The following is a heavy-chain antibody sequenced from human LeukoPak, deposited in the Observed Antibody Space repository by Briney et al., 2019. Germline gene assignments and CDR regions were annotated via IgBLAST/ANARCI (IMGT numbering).Heavy chain of an antibody. Sequence: GGSLRLSCAASGFAFSSHWMNWVRQAPGKGLKWVAVIWYDGSNKYYADSVKGRFTISRDNSKNTLYLQMNSLRAEDTAVYYCARDARYDILTGYSDNYFDYWGQGTLVTVSS. V-gene: IGHV3-33*08. CDR3: ARDARYDILTGYSDNYFDY. CDR2: IWYDGSNK. D-gene: IGHD3-9*01. CDR1: GFAFSSHW. J-gene: IGHJ4*02.